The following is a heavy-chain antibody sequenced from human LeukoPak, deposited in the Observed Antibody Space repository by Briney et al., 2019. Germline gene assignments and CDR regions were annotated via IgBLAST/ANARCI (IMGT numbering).Heavy chain of an antibody. CDR2: IIPILGIA. CDR3: ARIKSVWFGSEGAFDI. V-gene: IGHV1-69*04. Sequence: ASVKVSCKASGGTFSSYAISWVRQAPGQGLEWMGRIIPILGIANYAQKFQGRVTITADKSTSTAYMELSSLRSEDTAVYYCARIKSVWFGSEGAFDIWGQGTMVTVSS. CDR1: GGTFSSYA. D-gene: IGHD3-10*01. J-gene: IGHJ3*02.